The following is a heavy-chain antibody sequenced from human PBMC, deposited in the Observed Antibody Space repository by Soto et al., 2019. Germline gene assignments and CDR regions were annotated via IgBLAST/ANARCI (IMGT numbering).Heavy chain of an antibody. CDR2: ISYSGST. CDR3: ARADPDASVGY. V-gene: IGHV4-59*11. J-gene: IGHJ4*02. Sequence: SETLSLTCTVSGASMSSHYWTWLRQSPGKGLEWIGYISYSGSTYYNPSHKSRVTISADTSRNQFSLKLCAVISADTAVYYCARADPDASVGYWGQGTLVTVSS. D-gene: IGHD3-16*01. CDR1: GASMSSHY.